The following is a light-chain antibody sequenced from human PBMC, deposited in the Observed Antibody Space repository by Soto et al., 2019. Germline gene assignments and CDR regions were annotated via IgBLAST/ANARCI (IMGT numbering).Light chain of an antibody. CDR2: GAS. J-gene: IGKJ4*01. V-gene: IGKV3-20*01. CDR1: QSVSRNY. Sequence: EIVLTQSPGTLSLSPGGRATLSCRASQSVSRNYVAWYQQKPGQSPRLLIYGASNRASGIQDRFSGSASGADFTLSIARLEPEDFAMYYCQQYGSTPLTFGGGTKVEIK. CDR3: QQYGSTPLT.